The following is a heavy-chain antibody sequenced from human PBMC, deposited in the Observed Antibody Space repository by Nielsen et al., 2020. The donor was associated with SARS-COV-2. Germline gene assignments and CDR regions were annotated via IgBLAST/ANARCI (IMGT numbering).Heavy chain of an antibody. CDR2: ISYDGSNK. CDR3: AKDVGYCTNGVCYFEDYYYMDV. Sequence: RQAPGKGLEWVAVISYDGSNKYYADSVKGRFTISRDNSKNTLYLQMNSLRAEDTAVYYCAKDVGYCTNGVCYFEDYYYMDVWGKGTTVTVSS. V-gene: IGHV3-30*18. J-gene: IGHJ6*03. D-gene: IGHD2-8*01.